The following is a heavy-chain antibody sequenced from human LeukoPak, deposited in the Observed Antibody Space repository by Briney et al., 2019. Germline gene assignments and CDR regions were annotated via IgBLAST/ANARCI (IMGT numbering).Heavy chain of an antibody. CDR3: ARHLDYGDYVNWFDP. Sequence: GESLKISCKGSGYSFTSYWIGWVRQMPGKGLEWMGIIYPGDSDTRYSPSVQGQVTISADKSISTAYLQWSSLKASDTAMYYCARHLDYGDYVNWFDPWGQGTLVTVSS. J-gene: IGHJ5*02. V-gene: IGHV5-51*01. D-gene: IGHD4-17*01. CDR1: GYSFTSYW. CDR2: IYPGDSDT.